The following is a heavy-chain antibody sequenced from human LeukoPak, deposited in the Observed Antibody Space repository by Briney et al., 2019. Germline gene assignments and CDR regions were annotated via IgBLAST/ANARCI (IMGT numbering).Heavy chain of an antibody. CDR1: GFTFSTYW. CDR2: FNSDGIST. Sequence: GGSLRLSCAASGFTFSTYWMHWVRQAPGKGLVWVSRFNSDGISTNYADSVKGRFTISRDNAKNTLYLQMNSLRAEDTAVYYCARGRYYFDYWGQGPLVTVSS. CDR3: ARGRYYFDY. J-gene: IGHJ4*02. V-gene: IGHV3-74*01. D-gene: IGHD3-3*01.